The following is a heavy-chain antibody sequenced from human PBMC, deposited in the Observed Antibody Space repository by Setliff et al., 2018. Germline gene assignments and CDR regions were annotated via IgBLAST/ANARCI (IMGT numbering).Heavy chain of an antibody. J-gene: IGHJ4*02. Sequence: PGGSLRLSCGASGFTYKNDWVSWVRQAPGKGLEWVASINPGGSEKYYVDSVKGRFIISRDNAKNSLSLQMNSLRNEDTAVYYCFGAGTCSYWGQGTLVTVSS. V-gene: IGHV3-7*01. CDR3: FGAGTCSY. CDR1: GFTYKNDW. CDR2: INPGGSEK. D-gene: IGHD3-10*01.